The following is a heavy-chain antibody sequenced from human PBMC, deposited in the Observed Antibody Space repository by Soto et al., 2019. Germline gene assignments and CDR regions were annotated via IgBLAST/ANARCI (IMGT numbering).Heavy chain of an antibody. J-gene: IGHJ4*02. V-gene: IGHV3-33*01. CDR2: IWYDGSNK. D-gene: IGHD3-22*01. Sequence: GGSLRLSCAASGFTFSSYGMHWVRQAPGKGLEWVAVIWYDGSNKYYADSVKGRFTISRDNSKNTLYLQMNSLRAEDTAVYYCARDDDSSGPNPGFHYWGQGTLVTVSS. CDR3: ARDDDSSGPNPGFHY. CDR1: GFTFSSYG.